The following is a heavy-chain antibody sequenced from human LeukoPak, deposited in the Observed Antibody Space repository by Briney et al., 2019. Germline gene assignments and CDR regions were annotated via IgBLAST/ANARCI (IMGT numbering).Heavy chain of an antibody. CDR3: ARVYSSSWYPGWFDP. CDR1: GFTFSSYA. Sequence: PGGSLRLSCAASGFTFSSYAMSWVRQAPGKGLEWVSAISGSGGSTYYADSVKGRFTISRDNSKNTLHLQMNSLRAEDTAVYYCARVYSSSWYPGWFDPWGQGTLVTVSS. V-gene: IGHV3-23*01. D-gene: IGHD6-13*01. CDR2: ISGSGGST. J-gene: IGHJ5*02.